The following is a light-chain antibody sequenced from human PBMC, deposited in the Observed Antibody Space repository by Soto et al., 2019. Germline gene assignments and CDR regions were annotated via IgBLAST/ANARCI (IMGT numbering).Light chain of an antibody. CDR2: GAS. Sequence: EKVMTQSPATLSVSPGERATLSCRASQNVNTNLAWYQQKPGQAPRLLISGASTRATGIPARFSGSGSGTEFTLSITSLQSEEFAVYYCQQSNDWPLTFGGGTKVEIK. CDR3: QQSNDWPLT. CDR1: QNVNTN. V-gene: IGKV3-15*01. J-gene: IGKJ4*01.